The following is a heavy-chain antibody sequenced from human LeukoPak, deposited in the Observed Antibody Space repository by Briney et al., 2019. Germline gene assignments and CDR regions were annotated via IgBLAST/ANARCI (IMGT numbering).Heavy chain of an antibody. CDR3: ARGRGNRHFDY. V-gene: IGHV4-34*01. CDR2: INHSGST. CDR1: GGSFSGYY. D-gene: IGHD1-14*01. J-gene: IGHJ4*02. Sequence: PSETLSLTCAVYGGSFSGYYWSWIRQPPGKGLEWIGEINHSGSTNYNPSLKSRVTISVDTSKNQFALKLSSVTAADTAVYYCARGRGNRHFDYWGQGTLVTVFS.